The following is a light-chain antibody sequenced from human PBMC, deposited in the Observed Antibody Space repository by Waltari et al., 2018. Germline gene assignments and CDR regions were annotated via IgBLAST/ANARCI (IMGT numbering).Light chain of an antibody. Sequence: QSALTQPASLSGSPGQSITISCTGTSRDVGNYNYVSWYQHHPGKVPKVIIYEVSNRPAGISSRFSGSKSCNTASLTISGLQADDEADYYCASYTTSDTIVFGTGTGVTVL. CDR1: SRDVGNYNY. CDR2: EVS. V-gene: IGLV2-14*01. CDR3: ASYTTSDTIV. J-gene: IGLJ1*01.